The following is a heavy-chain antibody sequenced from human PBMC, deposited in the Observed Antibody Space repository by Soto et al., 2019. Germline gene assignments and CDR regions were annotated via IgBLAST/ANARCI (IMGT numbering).Heavy chain of an antibody. CDR3: ARLGRWLQALDS. Sequence: PSDTLSLTCTVSGGSISAYYWSWIRQPPGKGLEWVGYIYYTGSTTYNPSLKSRLTLSVDTSKNQFSLKLRSVSAADTAVYYCARLGRWLQALDSWGQGTLVT. J-gene: IGHJ4*02. CDR1: GGSISAYY. V-gene: IGHV4-59*08. D-gene: IGHD5-12*01. CDR2: IYYTGST.